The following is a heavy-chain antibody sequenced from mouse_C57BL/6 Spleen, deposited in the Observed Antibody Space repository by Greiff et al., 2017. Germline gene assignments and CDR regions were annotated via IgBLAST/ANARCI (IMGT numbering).Heavy chain of an antibody. CDR3: ARSVIYDYGWFAY. CDR1: GYAFSSSW. Sequence: QVQLKESGPELVKPGASVKISCKASGYAFSSSWMHWVKQRPGKGLEWIGRIYPGDGDTNYNGKFKGKATLTADKSSSTAYMQLSSLTSEDSAVYFGARSVIYDYGWFAYWGQGTLVTVSA. CDR2: IYPGDGDT. D-gene: IGHD2-4*01. V-gene: IGHV1-82*01. J-gene: IGHJ3*01.